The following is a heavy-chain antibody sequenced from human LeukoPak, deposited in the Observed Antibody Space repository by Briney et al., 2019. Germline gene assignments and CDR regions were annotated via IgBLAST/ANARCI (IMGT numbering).Heavy chain of an antibody. CDR1: GGSFSGYY. V-gene: IGHV4-34*01. CDR3: VRGPLRSGYYRPNWFDP. CDR2: INHSGST. D-gene: IGHD3-3*01. Sequence: SETLSLTCAVYGGSFSGYYWSWIRQPPGKGLEWIGEINHSGSTNYNPSLKSRVTISVDTSKNQFSLKLSSVTAADTAVYYCVRGPLRSGYYRPNWFDPWGQGTLVTVSS. J-gene: IGHJ5*02.